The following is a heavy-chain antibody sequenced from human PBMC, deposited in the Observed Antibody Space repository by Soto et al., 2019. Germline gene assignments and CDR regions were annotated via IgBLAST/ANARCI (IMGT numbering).Heavy chain of an antibody. J-gene: IGHJ6*02. CDR1: GGSMNNYY. CDR2: IYSSGST. D-gene: IGHD2-8*02. CDR3: AREDKTVSCPGGTCSPPRGIDV. V-gene: IGHV4-59*01. Sequence: SETLSLTCTVSGGSMNNYYWSWIRQPPGKGLEWIGYIYSSGSTNYSPSLSSRVTMSLDTSKSQFSLRLDSVSAADTAVYYCAREDKTVSCPGGTCSPPRGIDVWGQGTTVT.